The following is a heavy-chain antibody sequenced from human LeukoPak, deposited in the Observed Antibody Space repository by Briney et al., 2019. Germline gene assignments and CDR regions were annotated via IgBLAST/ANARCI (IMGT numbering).Heavy chain of an antibody. Sequence: GGSLRLSCAASGFTVSSNYMSWVRQAPGKGLEWVSVIYSGGSTYYADSVKGRFTISRDNSKNTLYLQMNSLRAEDTAVYYCAREGGGSGLYYYYGMDVWGQGTTVTVSS. D-gene: IGHD3-10*01. CDR3: AREGGGSGLYYYYGMDV. J-gene: IGHJ6*02. V-gene: IGHV3-53*01. CDR2: IYSGGST. CDR1: GFTVSSNY.